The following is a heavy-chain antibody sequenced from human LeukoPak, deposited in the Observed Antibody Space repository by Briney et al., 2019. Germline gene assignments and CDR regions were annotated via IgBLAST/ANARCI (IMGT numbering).Heavy chain of an antibody. Sequence: GESLKISCXGSGYSFTSYWIGWVRQMPGKGLEWMGIIYPGDSDTRYSPSFQGQVTISADKSISTAYLQWSSLKASDTAMYYCARLGYGSGSYYTMDVWGKGTTVTVSS. CDR3: ARLGYGSGSYYTMDV. D-gene: IGHD3-10*01. CDR2: IYPGDSDT. CDR1: GYSFTSYW. V-gene: IGHV5-51*01. J-gene: IGHJ6*04.